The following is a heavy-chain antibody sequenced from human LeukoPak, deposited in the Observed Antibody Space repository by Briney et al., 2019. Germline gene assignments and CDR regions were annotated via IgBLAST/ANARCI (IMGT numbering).Heavy chain of an antibody. CDR1: GFTFSSYE. CDR2: IIEGGDVK. V-gene: IGHV3-7*01. J-gene: IGHJ4*02. Sequence: GGSLRLSCAASGFTFSSYEMNWVRQAPGKGLAWVANIIEGGDVKYYADSVKGRFTISRDNTKNSLYLQMTSLRADDTAVYYCARVGKNGWDFDHWGQGILVTVSS. CDR3: ARVGKNGWDFDH. D-gene: IGHD6-19*01.